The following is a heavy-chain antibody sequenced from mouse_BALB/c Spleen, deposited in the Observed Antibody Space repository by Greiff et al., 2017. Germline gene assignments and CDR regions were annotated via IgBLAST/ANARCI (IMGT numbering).Heavy chain of an antibody. Sequence: EVQLQQSGAELAKPGASVKMSCKASGYSFTSYWMHWVKQRPGQGLEWIGAIYPGNSDTSYNQKFKGKAKLTAVTSASTAYMELSSLTNEDSAVYYCTRRNGYYLYWYFDVWGAGTTVTVSS. D-gene: IGHD2-3*01. CDR3: TRRNGYYLYWYFDV. J-gene: IGHJ1*01. CDR1: GYSFTSYW. V-gene: IGHV1-5*01. CDR2: IYPGNSDT.